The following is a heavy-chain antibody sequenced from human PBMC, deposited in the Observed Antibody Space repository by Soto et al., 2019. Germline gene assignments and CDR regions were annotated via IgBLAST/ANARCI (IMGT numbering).Heavy chain of an antibody. D-gene: IGHD1-26*01. CDR1: GYTFTGSY. CDR2: INPNSGGT. J-gene: IGHJ6*02. Sequence: ASVKVSCKASGYTFTGSYMHWVRQAPGQGLEWMGWINPNSGGTNYAQKFQGWVTMTRDTSISTAYMELSRLRSDDTAVYYCARDAGATTSYYYYYYGMDVWGQGATVTVSS. CDR3: ARDAGATTSYYYYYYGMDV. V-gene: IGHV1-2*04.